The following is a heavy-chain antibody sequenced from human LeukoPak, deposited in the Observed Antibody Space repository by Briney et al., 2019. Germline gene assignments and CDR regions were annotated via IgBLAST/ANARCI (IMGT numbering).Heavy chain of an antibody. CDR3: ARDWMSGAVPPTGLPPHFFDY. Sequence: ASVKVSCKPSGYTFTRYGISWVRQAPGQGLEWMGWISAYNGNTNFAQKLQGRVTLTTDTSTNTVYMELRSLTSDDTAVYYCARDWMSGAVPPTGLPPHFFDYWGQGALVTVSS. J-gene: IGHJ4*02. V-gene: IGHV1-18*01. D-gene: IGHD3-9*01. CDR2: ISAYNGNT. CDR1: GYTFTRYG.